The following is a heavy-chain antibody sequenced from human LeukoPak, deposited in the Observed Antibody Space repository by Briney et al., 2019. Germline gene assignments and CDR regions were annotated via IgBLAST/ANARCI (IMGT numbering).Heavy chain of an antibody. V-gene: IGHV4-4*02. CDR3: ARDQGGGRHARVAFDI. D-gene: IGHD1-26*01. CDR2: IYPSGST. Sequence: SETLSLTCAVSGGSISSSNWWAWVRQPPGKGLEWIGEIYPSGSTNYNPSLKSQVTVSVDKSKNQFSLRLTSVTAADTAVYYCARDQGGGRHARVAFDIWGQGTMVTVSS. J-gene: IGHJ3*02. CDR1: GGSISSSNW.